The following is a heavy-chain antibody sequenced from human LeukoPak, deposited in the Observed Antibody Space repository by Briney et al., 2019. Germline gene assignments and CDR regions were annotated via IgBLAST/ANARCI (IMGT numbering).Heavy chain of an antibody. Sequence: GGSLRLSCAASGFTFSDYYMSWIRQAPEKGPEWVANIKQDGSEKYYVDSVKGRFTISRDNAKNPLYLQMNSLRAEDTAVYYCVREGLYSGYEWYWGQGTLVTVSS. D-gene: IGHD5-12*01. CDR1: GFTFSDYY. CDR3: VREGLYSGYEWY. V-gene: IGHV3-7*01. J-gene: IGHJ4*02. CDR2: IKQDGSEK.